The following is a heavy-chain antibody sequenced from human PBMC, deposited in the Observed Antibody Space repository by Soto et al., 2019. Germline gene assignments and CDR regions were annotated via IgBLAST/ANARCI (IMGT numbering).Heavy chain of an antibody. CDR3: AKEVGATQRGYFDS. J-gene: IGHJ4*02. CDR1: GFIFSNYG. Sequence: QVQLVESGGGVVQPGRSLRLSCAASGFIFSNYGMHWVRQAPGKGLEWVAVISNDGSNKYCADSVKGRFTISRDNSKNTLYLQMNSLRAEDTAMYYCAKEVGATQRGYFDSWGQGTLVTVSS. D-gene: IGHD1-26*01. CDR2: ISNDGSNK. V-gene: IGHV3-30*18.